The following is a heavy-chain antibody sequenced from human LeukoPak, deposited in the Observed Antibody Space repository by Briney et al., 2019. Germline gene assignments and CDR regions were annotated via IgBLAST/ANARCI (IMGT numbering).Heavy chain of an antibody. CDR2: IRYDGSNK. J-gene: IGHJ4*02. V-gene: IGHV3-30*02. CDR3: AKDYCSSTSCTQTD. CDR1: GFTFSSYG. Sequence: GGSLRLSCAASGFTFSSYGMHWVRQAPGKGLEWVAVIRYDGSNKYYADSVKGRFTISRDNSKNTLYLQMNSLRAEDTAVYYCAKDYCSSTSCTQTDWGQGTLVTVSS. D-gene: IGHD2-2*01.